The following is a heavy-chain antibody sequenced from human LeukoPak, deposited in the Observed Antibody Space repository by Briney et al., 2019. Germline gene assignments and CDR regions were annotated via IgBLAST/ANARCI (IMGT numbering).Heavy chain of an antibody. D-gene: IGHD1-7*01. Sequence: GGSLRLSCAASGFTFSSYGMHWVRQAPGKGLEWVAFIRYDGSNKYYADSVKGRFTISRDNSKNTLYLQMNSLRAEDTAVYYCAKDNSPANWNYALLPDYWGQGTLVTVSS. CDR1: GFTFSSYG. J-gene: IGHJ4*02. CDR3: AKDNSPANWNYALLPDY. CDR2: IRYDGSNK. V-gene: IGHV3-30*02.